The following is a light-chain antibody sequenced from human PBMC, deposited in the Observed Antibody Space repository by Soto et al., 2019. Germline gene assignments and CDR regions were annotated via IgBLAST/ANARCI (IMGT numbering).Light chain of an antibody. CDR2: GVS. V-gene: IGKV3-20*01. CDR1: QTGSNSY. Sequence: EIVLTQSPGTLSLSPGERATLSCRASQTGSNSYLAWYQQKSGQAPRLLIYGVSTRATGTPDRFSGSGSRTEFTLTIRRLEPEDFAVYFCQHYVYPQWTFGPGTKVDI. J-gene: IGKJ1*01. CDR3: QHYVYPQWT.